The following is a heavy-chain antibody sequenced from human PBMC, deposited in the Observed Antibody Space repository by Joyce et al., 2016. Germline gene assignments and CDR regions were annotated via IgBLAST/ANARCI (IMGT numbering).Heavy chain of an antibody. CDR3: ARAMTAVVAYTLRDGFDV. CDR2: KGASGSGI. J-gene: IGHJ3*01. CDR1: HSLSNHFV. Sequence: EMQLEESGGTLVHPGGSLRLSCNVSHSLSNHFVMAWVRQAPGKGLEWVSAKGASGSGIYYADSVKGRFSISRDNSNNMMYLQMTSLQIEDTATYFCARAMTAVVAYTLRDGFDVWGQGTLVAVSS. V-gene: IGHV3-23*04. D-gene: IGHD2-15*01.